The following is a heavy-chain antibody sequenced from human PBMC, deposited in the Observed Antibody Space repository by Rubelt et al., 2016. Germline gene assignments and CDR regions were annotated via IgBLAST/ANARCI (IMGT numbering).Heavy chain of an antibody. CDR3: ARGKSDIVATYGMDV. D-gene: IGHD5-12*01. CDR2: INHSGRT. CDR1: GGSFSGYY. J-gene: IGHJ6*02. V-gene: IGHV4-34*01. Sequence: QVQLQQWGAGLLKPSETLSLTCAVYGGSFSGYYWSWIRQPPGKGLAWIGEINHSGRTNYNPSLKSRVIISVDTSKNQVSLKLSSVTAADTAVYYCARGKSDIVATYGMDVWGQGTTVTVSS.